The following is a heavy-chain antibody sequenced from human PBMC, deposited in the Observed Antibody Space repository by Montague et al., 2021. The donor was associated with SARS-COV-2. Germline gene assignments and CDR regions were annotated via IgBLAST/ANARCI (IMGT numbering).Heavy chain of an antibody. CDR2: INHSGST. Sequence: SETLSLTCAVYGGSFSGYYWSWIRQPPGKGLEWIGEINHSGSTNYNPSLKSRVTISVDTSKNQFSLKLSSVTAADTAVYYCTRGPGVVMIWAIYYYYGMDVWGQGTTVTVSS. V-gene: IGHV4-34*01. CDR1: GGSFSGYY. J-gene: IGHJ6*02. CDR3: TRGPGVVMIWAIYYYYGMDV. D-gene: IGHD2-21*01.